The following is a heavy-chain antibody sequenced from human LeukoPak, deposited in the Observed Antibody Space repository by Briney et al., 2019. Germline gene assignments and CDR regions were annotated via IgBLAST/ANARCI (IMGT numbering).Heavy chain of an antibody. Sequence: GASVKVSCKASGGTFSSYAISWVRQAPGQGLEWMGRIIPILGIANYAQKFQGRVTITADKSTSTAYMELSSLRSEDTAVYYCARDPGQLRYFDWLLAPWFDPWGQGTLVTVSS. CDR3: ARDPGQLRYFDWLLAPWFDP. D-gene: IGHD3-9*01. CDR1: GGTFSSYA. V-gene: IGHV1-69*04. CDR2: IIPILGIA. J-gene: IGHJ5*02.